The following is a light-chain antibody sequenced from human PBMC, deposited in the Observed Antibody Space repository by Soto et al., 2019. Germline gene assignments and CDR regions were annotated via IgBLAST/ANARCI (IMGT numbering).Light chain of an antibody. V-gene: IGKV3-20*01. CDR2: GAS. CDR3: QQYGSSTASII. J-gene: IGKJ5*01. Sequence: EIVLTQSPATLSLSPGERATLSCRASQSVSSTYLSFYQQQPVQAPRLLIYGASSRATGIPDRFSGSGSGTDFTLTISRLEPEDFAVYYCQQYGSSTASIIFCQGTRLEIK. CDR1: QSVSSTY.